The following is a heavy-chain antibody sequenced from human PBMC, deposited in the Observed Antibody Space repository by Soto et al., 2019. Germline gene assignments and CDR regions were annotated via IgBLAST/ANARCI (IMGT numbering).Heavy chain of an antibody. J-gene: IGHJ6*02. Sequence: QVRLKESGPGLVKPSGTLSLTCAVSGGSVESSSCWSWVRQAPGKGLEWIGEIYHSGTFNYNPSLASRVSVSVDKSTNQFALNLNPVTAADTAVYYCVRSVPAATWAYNGMDVWGQGTTVTVSS. CDR1: GGSVESSSC. D-gene: IGHD2-15*01. V-gene: IGHV4-4*02. CDR2: IYHSGTF. CDR3: VRSVPAATWAYNGMDV.